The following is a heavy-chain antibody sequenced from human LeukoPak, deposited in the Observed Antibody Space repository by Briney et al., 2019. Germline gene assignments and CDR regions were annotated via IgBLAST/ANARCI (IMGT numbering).Heavy chain of an antibody. CDR2: INPSGGST. D-gene: IGHD6-13*01. J-gene: IGHJ4*02. CDR3: ARGLLGAAAGTEADY. CDR1: GYTFTSYY. Sequence: ASVKVSCKASGYTFTSYYMHWVRQAPGQGLEWMGIINPSGGSTSYAQKFQGRVTMTRDTSTSTVYMELSSLRSEDTAVYYCARGLLGAAAGTEADYWGQGTLVTVSS. V-gene: IGHV1-46*01.